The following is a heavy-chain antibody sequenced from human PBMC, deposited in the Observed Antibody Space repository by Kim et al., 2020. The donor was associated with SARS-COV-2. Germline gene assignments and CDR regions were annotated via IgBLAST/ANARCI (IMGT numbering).Heavy chain of an antibody. Sequence: SGNTNYAQKFQERVTITRDMSTSTAYMELSSLRSEDTAVYYCAADYYGSGSWGQGTLVTVSS. J-gene: IGHJ4*02. V-gene: IGHV1-58*01. CDR3: AADYYGSGS. D-gene: IGHD3-10*01. CDR2: SGNT.